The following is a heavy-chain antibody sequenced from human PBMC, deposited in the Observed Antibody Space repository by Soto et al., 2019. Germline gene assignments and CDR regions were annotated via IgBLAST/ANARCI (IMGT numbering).Heavy chain of an antibody. V-gene: IGHV3-66*02. CDR1: GFDVSSNY. CDR3: ARGEYHLGYRYGPLDY. D-gene: IGHD5-18*01. J-gene: IGHJ4*02. Sequence: GGSLRLSCAVSGFDVSSNYMSWVRQAPGKGLEWVSGISGSGDSAYYADSVRGRFTISRDNSKNTLYLQMNSLRAEDTAVYYCARGEYHLGYRYGPLDYWGQGTLVTVSS. CDR2: ISGSGDSA.